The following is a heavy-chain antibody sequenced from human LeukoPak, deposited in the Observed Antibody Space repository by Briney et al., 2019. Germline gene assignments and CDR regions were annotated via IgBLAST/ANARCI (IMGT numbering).Heavy chain of an antibody. J-gene: IGHJ4*01. CDR3: ARAGQWPAPQQIDY. Sequence: GGSLRLSCVGSGFSFSSYWMTWVRQAPGKGREWVANIKQDGSETYYVDSVKGRFTIYRDNAENSVYMQMNSLRAEDTAVYYCARAGQWPAPQQIDYWGHGTLVTVSS. V-gene: IGHV3-7*01. D-gene: IGHD6-19*01. CDR2: IKQDGSET. CDR1: GFSFSSYW.